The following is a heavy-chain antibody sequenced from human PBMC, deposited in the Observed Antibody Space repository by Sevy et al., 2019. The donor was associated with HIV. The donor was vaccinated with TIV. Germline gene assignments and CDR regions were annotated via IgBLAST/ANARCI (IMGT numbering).Heavy chain of an antibody. CDR1: GYTFTNHG. D-gene: IGHD3-22*01. Sequence: ASVKVSCKASGYTFTNHGISWVRQAPGQGLEWMGWINPHNGNTKYAQKLKGRVTMTTDTSTNTAYMEVRSLRSDDTAVYYCAREGTLVTMIIWGQGTLVTVSS. V-gene: IGHV1-18*01. CDR2: INPHNGNT. CDR3: AREGTLVTMII. J-gene: IGHJ4*02.